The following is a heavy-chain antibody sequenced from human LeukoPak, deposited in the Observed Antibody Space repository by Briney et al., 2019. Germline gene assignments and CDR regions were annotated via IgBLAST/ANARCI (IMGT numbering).Heavy chain of an antibody. CDR2: INHSGST. CDR3: ARGGQGYYYYYYLDV. Sequence: SETLSLICAVYGGSFSGYYWSWVRQPPGKGLEWIGEINHSGSTNHNPSLKSRVTISVDTSKNQFSLKLSSVTAADTAVYYCARGGQGYYYYYYLDVWGKGTTVTVSS. J-gene: IGHJ6*03. V-gene: IGHV4-34*01. CDR1: GGSFSGYY.